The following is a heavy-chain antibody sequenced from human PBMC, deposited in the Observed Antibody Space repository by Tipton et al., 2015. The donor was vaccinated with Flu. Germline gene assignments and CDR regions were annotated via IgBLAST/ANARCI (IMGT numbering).Heavy chain of an antibody. V-gene: IGHV4-38-2*02. CDR3: ARRDFSNYVSDPKSWFDS. CDR1: GDSISNTYY. D-gene: IGHD4-11*01. CDR2: IHRGGSA. J-gene: IGHJ5*01. Sequence: TLSLTCTVSGDSISNTYYWGWIRQPLGKGLVWIGNIHRGGSALYNPSFSSRVTISADTSKNQFSLKLTSVTATDTAVYYCARRDFSNYVSDPKSWFDSWGQGTLVTVSS.